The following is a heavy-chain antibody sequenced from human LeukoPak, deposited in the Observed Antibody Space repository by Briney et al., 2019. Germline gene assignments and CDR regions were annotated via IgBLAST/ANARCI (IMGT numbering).Heavy chain of an antibody. J-gene: IGHJ4*02. CDR3: ARDRSSGWYFDY. CDR1: GASISSYY. D-gene: IGHD6-19*01. V-gene: IGHV4-39*07. CDR2: IYYSGST. Sequence: SETLSLTCTVSGASISSYYWGWIRQPPGKGLEWIGSIYYSGSTYYNPSLKSRVTISVDTSKNQFSLKLSSVTAADTAVYYCARDRSSGWYFDYWGQGTLVTVSS.